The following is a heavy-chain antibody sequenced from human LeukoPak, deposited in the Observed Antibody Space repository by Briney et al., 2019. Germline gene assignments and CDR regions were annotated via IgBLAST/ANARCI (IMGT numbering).Heavy chain of an antibody. D-gene: IGHD6-13*01. J-gene: IGHJ4*02. V-gene: IGHV3-49*03. CDR3: ARSWYQLDY. CDR2: IRNKAYGGTT. CDR1: GFTFGDYA. Sequence: GGSLRLSCTASGFTFGDYAMSWFRQAPGKGLEWVGFIRNKAYGGTTEYAASVKDRFTISRDNSKSIAYLQMNSLKTEDTAVYFCARSWYQLDYWGQGTLVTVSS.